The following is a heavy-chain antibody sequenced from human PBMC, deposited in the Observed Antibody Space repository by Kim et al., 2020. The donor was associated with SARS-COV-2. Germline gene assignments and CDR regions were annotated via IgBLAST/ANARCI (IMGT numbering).Heavy chain of an antibody. CDR3: ARRRLEPNYDSSGDHYYYYGMDV. Sequence: SETLSLTCTVSGGSISSSSYYWGWIRQPPGKGLEWIGSIYYSGSTYYNPSLKSRVTISVDTSKNQFSLKLSSVTAADTAVYYCARRRLEPNYDSSGDHYYYYGMDVWGQGTTVTVSS. V-gene: IGHV4-39*07. CDR2: IYYSGST. CDR1: GGSISSSSYY. J-gene: IGHJ6*02. D-gene: IGHD3-22*01.